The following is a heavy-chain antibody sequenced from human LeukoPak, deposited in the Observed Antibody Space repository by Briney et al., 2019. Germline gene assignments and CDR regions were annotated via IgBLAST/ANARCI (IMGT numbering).Heavy chain of an antibody. CDR1: GFTFSSYS. CDR2: ISSSSSTI. V-gene: IGHV3-48*01. D-gene: IGHD1-7*01. CDR3: AKALGTGTPRDAFDI. Sequence: GGSLRLSCAASGFTFSSYSMNWVRQAPGKGLEWVSYISSSSSTIYYADSVKGRFTISRDNAKNSLYLQMNSLRAEDTAVYYCAKALGTGTPRDAFDIWGQGTMVTVSS. J-gene: IGHJ3*02.